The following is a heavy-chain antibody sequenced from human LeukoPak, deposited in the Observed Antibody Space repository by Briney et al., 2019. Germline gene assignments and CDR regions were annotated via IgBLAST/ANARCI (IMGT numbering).Heavy chain of an antibody. Sequence: PSETLSLTCAVYGGSFSGYYWSWIRQPPGKGLEWIGEINHSGSTNYNPSLKSRVAISVDTSKNQFSLKLSSVTAADTAVYYCARVSSSWYQDWYFDLWGRGTLVTVSS. D-gene: IGHD6-13*01. CDR1: GGSFSGYY. CDR2: INHSGST. CDR3: ARVSSSWYQDWYFDL. V-gene: IGHV4-34*01. J-gene: IGHJ2*01.